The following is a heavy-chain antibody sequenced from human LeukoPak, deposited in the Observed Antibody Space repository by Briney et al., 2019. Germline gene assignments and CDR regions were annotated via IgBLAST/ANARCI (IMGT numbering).Heavy chain of an antibody. CDR1: GYTYTGYY. D-gene: IGHD6-19*01. J-gene: IGHJ4*02. V-gene: IGHV1-2*05. CDR2: INPNSGGT. Sequence: ASVKVSCKASGYTYTGYYMHWVRQAPGQALEWMGRINPNSGGTNYAQECQGRVTMTWDTSISTAYMELSRLRSDDTVVYYCARLAVAGTGISPDYWGQGTLVTVSS. CDR3: ARLAVAGTGISPDY.